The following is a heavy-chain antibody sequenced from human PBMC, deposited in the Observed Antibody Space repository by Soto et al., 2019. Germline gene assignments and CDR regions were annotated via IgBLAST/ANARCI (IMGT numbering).Heavy chain of an antibody. J-gene: IGHJ4*02. CDR1: GFTFTSYA. CDR3: ARVPPWGNSAGDYYIQHYDS. D-gene: IGHD3-10*01. CDR2: INGGSGNT. V-gene: IGHV1-3*01. Sequence: ASVKVSCKSSGFTFTSYAIHWLRQAPGQRPQWMGWINGGSGNTKYSQDFQGRVTLTRDTFATTAYLELSSLRSEDTAVYCCARVPPWGNSAGDYYIQHYDSWGQGTPVTVSS.